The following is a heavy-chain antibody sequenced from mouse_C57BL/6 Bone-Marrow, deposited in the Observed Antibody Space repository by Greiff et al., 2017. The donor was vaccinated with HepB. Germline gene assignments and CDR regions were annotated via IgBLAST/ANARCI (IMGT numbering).Heavy chain of an antibody. CDR1: GYAFSSYW. CDR2: IYPGDGDT. V-gene: IGHV1-80*01. Sequence: QVQLQQSGAELVKPGASVKISCKASGYAFSSYWMNWVKQRPGKGLEWIGQIYPGDGDTNYNGKFKGKATLTADKSSSTAYMQLSSLTSEDTAVYYCTTYGNSNCAWFAYWGQGTLVTVSA. J-gene: IGHJ3*01. CDR3: TTYGNSNCAWFAY. D-gene: IGHD2-1*01.